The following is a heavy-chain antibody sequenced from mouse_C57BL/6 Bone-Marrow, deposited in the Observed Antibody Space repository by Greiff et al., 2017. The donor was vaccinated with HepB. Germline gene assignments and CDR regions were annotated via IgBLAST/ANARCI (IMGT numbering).Heavy chain of an antibody. V-gene: IGHV1-81*01. CDR2: IYPRSGNT. CDR1: GYTFTSYG. Sequence: VQLQQSGAELARPGASVKLSCKASGYTFTSYGISWVKQRTGQGLEWIGEIYPRSGNTYYNEKFKGKATLTADKSSSTAYMELRSLTSEDSAVYFCARNGYYYGSSYRGYYFDYWGQGTTLTVSS. D-gene: IGHD1-1*01. J-gene: IGHJ2*01. CDR3: ARNGYYYGSSYRGYYFDY.